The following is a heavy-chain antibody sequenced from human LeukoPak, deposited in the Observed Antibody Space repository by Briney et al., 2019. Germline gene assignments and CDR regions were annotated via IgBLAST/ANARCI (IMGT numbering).Heavy chain of an antibody. J-gene: IGHJ5*02. V-gene: IGHV4-39*07. CDR1: GGSISSSSYY. D-gene: IGHD3-10*01. CDR3: ARGGSSYTGFDP. Sequence: SETLSLTCTVSGGSISSSSYYWGWIRQPPGKGLEWIGSIYYSGSTYYNPSLKSRVTISVDTSKNQFSLKLSSVTAADTAVYYCARGGSSYTGFDPWGQGTLVTVSS. CDR2: IYYSGST.